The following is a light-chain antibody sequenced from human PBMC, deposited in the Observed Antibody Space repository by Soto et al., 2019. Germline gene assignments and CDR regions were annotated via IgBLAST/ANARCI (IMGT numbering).Light chain of an antibody. Sequence: QSALTQPASVSGSPGQSITISCTGSTNDIGNNKFVSWYQQHPGKAPKLMIYEVSNPPSRVSTRFSGSKSGTTASLTISGLPAEDAAHYYCSSYTTTSTILFGGGTKLTVL. J-gene: IGLJ2*01. CDR3: SSYTTTSTIL. CDR2: EVS. V-gene: IGLV2-14*01. CDR1: TNDIGNNKF.